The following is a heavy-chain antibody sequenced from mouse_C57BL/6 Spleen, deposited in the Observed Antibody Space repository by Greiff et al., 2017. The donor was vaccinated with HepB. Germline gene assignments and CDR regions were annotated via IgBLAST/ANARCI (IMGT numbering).Heavy chain of an antibody. Sequence: QVQLQQPGAELVRPGSSVKLSCKASGYTFTSYWMHWVKQRPIQGLEWIGNIDPSDSETHYNQKFKDKATLTVDKSSSTAYMQLSSLTSEDSAVYYCARDPFYGSSPYGYFDVWGTGTTVTVSS. J-gene: IGHJ1*03. CDR3: ARDPFYGSSPYGYFDV. CDR2: IDPSDSET. CDR1: GYTFTSYW. D-gene: IGHD1-1*01. V-gene: IGHV1-52*01.